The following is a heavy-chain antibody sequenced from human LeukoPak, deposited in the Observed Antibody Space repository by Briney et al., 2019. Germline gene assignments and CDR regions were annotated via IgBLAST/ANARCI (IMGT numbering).Heavy chain of an antibody. J-gene: IGHJ4*02. D-gene: IGHD1-7*01. CDR2: IYPGDSDT. CDR3: ARQDGSTRDFDY. CDR1: GYSFTTYW. Sequence: GESLKISCKASGYSFTTYWIGWVRQMPGKGLEYMGIIYPGDSDTRYSPSFQGQVTISADKSTSTAYLQWSSLKASDTAMYYCARQDGSTRDFDYWGQGTLVTVSS. V-gene: IGHV5-51*01.